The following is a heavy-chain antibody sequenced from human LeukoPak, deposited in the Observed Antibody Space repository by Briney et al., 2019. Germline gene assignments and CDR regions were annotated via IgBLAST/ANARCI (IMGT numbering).Heavy chain of an antibody. V-gene: IGHV3-21*01. J-gene: IGHJ4*02. CDR1: GFTFSSYE. Sequence: GGSLRLSCAASGFTFSSYEMNWVRQAPGKGLEWVSSISSSSSYIYYADSVKGRFTISRDNAKNSLYLQMNSLRAEDTAVYYCAREGTRYYYDSSGYYFDYWGQGTLVTVSS. CDR2: ISSSSSYI. CDR3: AREGTRYYYDSSGYYFDY. D-gene: IGHD3-22*01.